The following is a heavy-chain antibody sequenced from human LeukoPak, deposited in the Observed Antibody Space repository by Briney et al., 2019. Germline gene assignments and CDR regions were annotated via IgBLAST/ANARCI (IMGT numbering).Heavy chain of an antibody. CDR1: GFTFSSYS. Sequence: GGFLRLSCAASGFTFSSYSMNWVRQAPGKGLEWVSSISSSSSYINYADSVKGRFTISRDNAKNSLYLQMNSLRAEDTAVYYCARATDGDYVPYWGQGTLVTVSS. V-gene: IGHV3-21*01. J-gene: IGHJ4*02. CDR3: ARATDGDYVPY. D-gene: IGHD4-17*01. CDR2: ISSSSSYI.